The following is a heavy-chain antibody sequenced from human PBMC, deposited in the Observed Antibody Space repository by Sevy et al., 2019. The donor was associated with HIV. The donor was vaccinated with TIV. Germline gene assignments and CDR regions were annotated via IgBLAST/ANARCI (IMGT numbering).Heavy chain of an antibody. J-gene: IGHJ4*02. Sequence: ASVKVSCKASGYTFTSYGISWVRQAPGQGLDWMGWISAYNGNTNYAQKLQGRVTMTTDTSTSTAYMELRSLRSYGTAVYYCARGGKIYDILTGYYIQAFDYWGQGTLVTVSS. CDR2: ISAYNGNT. D-gene: IGHD3-9*01. CDR3: ARGGKIYDILTGYYIQAFDY. V-gene: IGHV1-18*01. CDR1: GYTFTSYG.